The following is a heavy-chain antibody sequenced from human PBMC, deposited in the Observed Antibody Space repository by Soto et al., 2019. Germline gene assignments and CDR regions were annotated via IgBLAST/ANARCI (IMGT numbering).Heavy chain of an antibody. D-gene: IGHD3-3*01. J-gene: IGHJ6*02. CDR3: ARDLNVLRFLEWSPIYGMDV. CDR2: INPSGGST. Sequence: ASVKVSCKASGYTFTSYYMHWVRQAPGQGLEWMGIINPSGGSTSYAQKFQGRVTMTRDTSTSTVYMELSSLRSEDTAVYYCARDLNVLRFLEWSPIYGMDVWGQGTTVTVSS. V-gene: IGHV1-46*01. CDR1: GYTFTSYY.